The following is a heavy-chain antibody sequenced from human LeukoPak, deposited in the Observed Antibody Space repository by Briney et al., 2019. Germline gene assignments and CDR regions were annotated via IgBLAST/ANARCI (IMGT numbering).Heavy chain of an antibody. J-gene: IGHJ6*02. CDR1: GFTVSSNY. Sequence: LRLSCAASGFTVSSNYMSWVRQHPGKGLEWIGYIYYSGSTYYNPSLKSRVTISVDTSKNQFSLKLSSVTAADTAVYYCARSGGYYYYGMDVWGQGTTVTVSS. CDR2: IYYSGST. V-gene: IGHV4-31*02. D-gene: IGHD3-10*01. CDR3: ARSGGYYYYGMDV.